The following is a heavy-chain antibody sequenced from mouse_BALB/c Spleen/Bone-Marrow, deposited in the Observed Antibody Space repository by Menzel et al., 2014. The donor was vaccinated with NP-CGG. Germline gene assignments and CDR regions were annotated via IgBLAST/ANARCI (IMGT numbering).Heavy chain of an antibody. CDR2: ISSGGST. D-gene: IGHD1-2*01. CDR3: AREGGTTAHYYAMDY. Sequence: EVKVVVSGGGLVKPGGSLKLSCAASGFTFSSYAMSWVRQTPEKRLEWVASISSGGSTYYPDSVKGRFTISRDNARNILYLQMSSLRSEDTAMYYCAREGGTTAHYYAMDYWGQGTSVTVSS. V-gene: IGHV5-6-5*01. CDR1: GFTFSSYA. J-gene: IGHJ4*01.